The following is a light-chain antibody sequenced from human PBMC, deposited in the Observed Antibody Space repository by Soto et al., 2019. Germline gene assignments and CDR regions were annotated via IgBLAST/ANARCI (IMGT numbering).Light chain of an antibody. J-gene: IGLJ2*01. V-gene: IGLV1-47*01. CDR3: AAWEDSLSGPV. CDR1: SSNIGSNY. Sequence: QAVVTQPPSASGTPGQRVSISCSGSSSNIGSNYVFWYQQFPGTAPKLLIYKNNQRPSGVPDRFAGSKSGTSASLAISGLRSDDEADYYCAAWEDSLSGPVFGGGTKLTVL. CDR2: KNN.